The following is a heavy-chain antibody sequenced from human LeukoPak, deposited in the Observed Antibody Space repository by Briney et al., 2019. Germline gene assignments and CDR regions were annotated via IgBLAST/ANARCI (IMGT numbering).Heavy chain of an antibody. Sequence: SVXVSCKASGYTFTSYDINWVRQATGQGLEWMGWMNPNSGNTGYAQKFQGRVTMTRNTSISTAYMELSSLRSEDTAVYYCARHKIGGEFNLIPYNWFDPWGQGTLVTVSS. CDR1: GYTFTSYD. CDR2: MNPNSGNT. CDR3: ARHKIGGEFNLIPYNWFDP. D-gene: IGHD3-10*01. V-gene: IGHV1-8*01. J-gene: IGHJ5*02.